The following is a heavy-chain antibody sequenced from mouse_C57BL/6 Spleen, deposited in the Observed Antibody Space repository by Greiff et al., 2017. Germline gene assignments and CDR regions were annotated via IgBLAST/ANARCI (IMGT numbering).Heavy chain of an antibody. V-gene: IGHV1-66*01. J-gene: IGHJ2*01. D-gene: IGHD2-4*01. Sequence: QVQLQQSGPELVKPGASVKISCKASGYSFTSYYIHWVKQRPGQGLEWIGWIYPGSGNTKYNEKFKGKATLTADTSSSTAYMQLSSLTSEDSAVFCCARGIYYDYDGYSDYWGQGTTLTVSS. CDR1: GYSFTSYY. CDR3: ARGIYYDYDGYSDY. CDR2: IYPGSGNT.